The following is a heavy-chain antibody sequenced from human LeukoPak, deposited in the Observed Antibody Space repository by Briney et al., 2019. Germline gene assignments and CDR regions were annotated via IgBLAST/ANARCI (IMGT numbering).Heavy chain of an antibody. CDR2: ISSGGSTI. CDR3: ARDYGTPYYDFWRGYNNWFDP. V-gene: IGHV3-11*04. CDR1: GFTFSDYY. D-gene: IGHD3-3*01. Sequence: GGSLRLSCAASGFTFSDYYMSWIRQAPGKGLEWVSYISSGGSTIYYADSVKGRFTISRDNAKNSLYLQMNSLRAEDTAVYYCARDYGTPYYDFWRGYNNWFDPWGQGTLVTVSS. J-gene: IGHJ5*02.